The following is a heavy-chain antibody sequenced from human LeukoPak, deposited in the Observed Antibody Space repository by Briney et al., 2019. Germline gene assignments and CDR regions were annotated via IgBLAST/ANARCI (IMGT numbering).Heavy chain of an antibody. Sequence: SETLSLTCTVSGGSISSGGYYWSWIRQHPGKGLEWIGYIYYSGSTYYNPSLKSRVTISVDTSKNQFSLKLSSVTAAHTAVYYCARDGGNGDMGIRYFDYWGQGTLVTVSS. CDR1: GGSISSGGYY. J-gene: IGHJ4*02. CDR3: ARDGGNGDMGIRYFDY. D-gene: IGHD4-17*01. CDR2: IYYSGST. V-gene: IGHV4-31*03.